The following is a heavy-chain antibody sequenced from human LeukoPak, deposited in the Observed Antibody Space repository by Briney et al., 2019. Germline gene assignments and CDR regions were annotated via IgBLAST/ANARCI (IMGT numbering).Heavy chain of an antibody. CDR1: GYTFTNYY. D-gene: IGHD5-12*01. J-gene: IGHJ4*02. V-gene: IGHV1-18*04. CDR2: ISAYNGNT. CDR3: ARVATTAFDY. Sequence: GSVKVSCKASGYTFTNYYIHWVRQAPGQGLEWKGWISAYNGNTNYAQKLQGRVTMTTDTSTSTAYMELRSLRSDDTAVYYCARVATTAFDYWGQGTLVTVSS.